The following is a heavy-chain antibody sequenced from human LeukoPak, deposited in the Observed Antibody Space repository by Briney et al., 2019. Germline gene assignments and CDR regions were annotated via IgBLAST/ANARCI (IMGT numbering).Heavy chain of an antibody. J-gene: IGHJ5*02. CDR3: TRDRGIHGWFDP. Sequence: GGSLRLSCAASGFIFSNYWMSWVRQAPGKGLEWVGNINQDGNEKYYVDSVKGRFTISRDNAKNSLYLQMNSLRAEDTAVYYCTRDRGIHGWFDPWGQGTLVTVSS. D-gene: IGHD3-10*01. V-gene: IGHV3-7*01. CDR2: INQDGNEK. CDR1: GFIFSNYW.